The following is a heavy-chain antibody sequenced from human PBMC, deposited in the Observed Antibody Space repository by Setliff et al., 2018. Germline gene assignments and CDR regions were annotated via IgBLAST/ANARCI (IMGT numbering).Heavy chain of an antibody. CDR1: GFTFSDFY. D-gene: IGHD1-26*01. CDR3: ARDSEGALDY. V-gene: IGHV3-7*03. CDR2: IKQDESEK. J-gene: IGHJ4*02. Sequence: PGGSLRLSCAASGFTFSDFYMSWIRQTPGKGLEWVANIKQDESEKHYVDSVKGRFTISRDNAKNSLYLQMNSLRAEDTAQYYCARDSEGALDYWGQGTLVTVSS.